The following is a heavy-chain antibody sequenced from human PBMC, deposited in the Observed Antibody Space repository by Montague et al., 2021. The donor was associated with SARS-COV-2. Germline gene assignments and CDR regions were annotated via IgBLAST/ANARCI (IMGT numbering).Heavy chain of an antibody. Sequence: SETLSLTCTVSGDSFNSPKYYCAWIRQPPGKGLEWIGSSYYSGTTYDNPSLRSQVTISVDTSKTQFSLKMNSVTAADTAVYYCARGSYGSGSDHAFDIWCQGTVVAVSS. CDR3: ARGSYGSGSDHAFDI. CDR2: SYYSGTT. J-gene: IGHJ3*02. CDR1: GDSFNSPKYY. V-gene: IGHV4-39*01. D-gene: IGHD3-10*01.